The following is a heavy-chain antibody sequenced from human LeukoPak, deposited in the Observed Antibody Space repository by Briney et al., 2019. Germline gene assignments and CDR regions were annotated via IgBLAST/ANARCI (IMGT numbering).Heavy chain of an antibody. Sequence: ASVKVSCKASGYTFTSYDINWVRQATGQGLEWMGWMNPNSGNTGYAQKFQGRVTMTRNTSISTAYMELSSLRSEDTAVYYCARGWYDSSGYYFEYYQSPLFDYWGQGTLVTVSS. CDR1: GYTFTSYD. D-gene: IGHD3-22*01. V-gene: IGHV1-8*01. CDR3: ARGWYDSSGYYFEYYQSPLFDY. CDR2: MNPNSGNT. J-gene: IGHJ4*02.